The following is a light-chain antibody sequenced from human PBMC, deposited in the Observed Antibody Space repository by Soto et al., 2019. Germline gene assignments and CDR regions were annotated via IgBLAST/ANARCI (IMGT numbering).Light chain of an antibody. V-gene: IGLV2-8*01. J-gene: IGLJ1*01. CDR1: SSDVGGYKY. CDR3: CSSAPESTYV. CDR2: DIS. Sequence: QSALTQPPSASGSPRQSVTISCAGTSSDVGGYKYVSWFQQNPGNAPKLTIYDISKRPSGVPDRFCGSKSGNSASLTVSGLQAEDEAEYFCCSSAPESTYVFGTGTKLTVL.